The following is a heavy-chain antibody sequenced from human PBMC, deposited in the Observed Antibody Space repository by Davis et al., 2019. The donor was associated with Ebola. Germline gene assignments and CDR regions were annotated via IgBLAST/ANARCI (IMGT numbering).Heavy chain of an antibody. CDR2: INPSGGST. D-gene: IGHD6-19*01. Sequence: ASVKVSCKASGYTFTGYYMHWVRQAPGQGLEWMGIINPSGGSTSYAQKFQGRVTMTTDTSTSTAYLELRSLRSDDTSIYYCARGMEQWLVAPLGYWGQGTLVTVSS. V-gene: IGHV1-46*01. CDR3: ARGMEQWLVAPLGY. J-gene: IGHJ4*02. CDR1: GYTFTGYY.